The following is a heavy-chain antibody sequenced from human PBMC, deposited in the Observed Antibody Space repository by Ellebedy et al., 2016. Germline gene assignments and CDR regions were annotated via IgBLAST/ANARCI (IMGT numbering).Heavy chain of an antibody. CDR1: GFTFDDYG. D-gene: IGHD3-3*01. V-gene: IGHV3-9*01. Sequence: GGSLRLSXAASGFTFDDYGMHWVRQAPGKGLEWVSSINWNSGNTGYGDSVKGRFTISRDNAKNSLYLQMNSLRPADTALYYCAKDLERGLEWSQSAFDYWGQGTLVTVSS. CDR3: AKDLERGLEWSQSAFDY. J-gene: IGHJ4*02. CDR2: INWNSGNT.